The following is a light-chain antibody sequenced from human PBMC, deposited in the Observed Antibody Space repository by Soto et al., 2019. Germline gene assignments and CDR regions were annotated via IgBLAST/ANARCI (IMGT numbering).Light chain of an antibody. J-gene: IGKJ1*01. Sequence: DIAMTQSPDSLAVALGERATINCRSSPSVLYNSNNKNYLAWYQQKPGQPPKLLIYWASTRESGVPDRFSGSGSGTDFTLTISSLQAEDVAVYYCQQYYSAPPTFGQGTKVDIK. CDR3: QQYYSAPPT. CDR2: WAS. V-gene: IGKV4-1*01. CDR1: PSVLYNSNNKNY.